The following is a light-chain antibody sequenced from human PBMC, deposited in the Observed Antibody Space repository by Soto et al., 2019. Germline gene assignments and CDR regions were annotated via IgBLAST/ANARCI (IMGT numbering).Light chain of an antibody. CDR3: QQYNNWPQWT. V-gene: IGKV3-15*01. J-gene: IGKJ1*01. CDR1: QSVSSN. CDR2: GAS. Sequence: EIVMPQSPATLSVSPGERATLSCRASQSVSSNLAWYQQKPGQAPRLLIYGASTRATGIPARFSGSGSGTEFTFTISSLQFEDFAVYYCQQYNNWPQWTFGQGTKVEIK.